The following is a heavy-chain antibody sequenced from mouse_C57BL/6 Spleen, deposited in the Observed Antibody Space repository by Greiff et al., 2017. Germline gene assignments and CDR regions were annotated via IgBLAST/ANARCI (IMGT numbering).Heavy chain of an antibody. V-gene: IGHV1-7*01. CDR3: SRDPDYAMDY. Sequence: VQLQQSGAELAKPGASVKLSCKASGYTFTSYWMHWVKQRPGQGLEWIGYINPSSGYTTYNQTFTAKAPLTADKSYSTAYMQLSSLTYEDSAVYYCSRDPDYAMDYWGQGTSVTVSA. J-gene: IGHJ4*01. CDR1: GYTFTSYW. CDR2: INPSSGYT.